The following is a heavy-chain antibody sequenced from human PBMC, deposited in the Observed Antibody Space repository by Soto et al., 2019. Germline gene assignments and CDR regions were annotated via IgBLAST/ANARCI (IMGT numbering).Heavy chain of an antibody. CDR3: AKDIGGGSRAFDH. Sequence: EVQLLESGGGLVQPGGSLRLSCAASGFTFSNYAMNWVRQAPGKGLEWVSRISASGHSPDYADSVKGRFTISRDNSKNTLFVQMNSLRLEDTAVYFCAKDIGGGSRAFDHWGQGILVTVSS. CDR2: ISASGHSP. CDR1: GFTFSNYA. V-gene: IGHV3-23*01. D-gene: IGHD3-16*01. J-gene: IGHJ5*02.